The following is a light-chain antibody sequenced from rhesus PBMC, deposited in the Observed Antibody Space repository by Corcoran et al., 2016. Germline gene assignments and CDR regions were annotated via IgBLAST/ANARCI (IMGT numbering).Light chain of an antibody. J-gene: IGKJ3*01. Sequence: DIQMTQSPSSLSASVGDTVTITCRASQGISSYLNWFQQKPGKAPKLLIYAASSLESGVPSRFSGSGSGTEFTLTLSSLQPEDFAAYYCLQHDSYPFTFGPGTKLDIK. V-gene: IGKV1-28*01. CDR3: LQHDSYPFT. CDR2: AAS. CDR1: QGISSY.